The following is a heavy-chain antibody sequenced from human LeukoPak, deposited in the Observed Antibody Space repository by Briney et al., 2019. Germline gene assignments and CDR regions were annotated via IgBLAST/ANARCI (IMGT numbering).Heavy chain of an antibody. V-gene: IGHV4-59*01. CDR1: GGSISSYY. D-gene: IGHD5-18*01. CDR2: IYYSGST. CDR3: ARAVDTGAFDI. Sequence: SETLSLTCTVSGGSISSYYWSWIRQPPGEGLEWIGYIYYSGSTNYNPSLKSRVTISVDTSKNQFSLKLSSVTAADTAVYYCARAVDTGAFDIWGQGTMVTVSS. J-gene: IGHJ3*02.